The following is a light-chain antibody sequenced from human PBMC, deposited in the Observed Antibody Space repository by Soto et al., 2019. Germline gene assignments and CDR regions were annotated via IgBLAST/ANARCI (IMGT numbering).Light chain of an antibody. Sequence: QSALTQPASVSGSPGQSIPISCTGTSSDVGAYDYVSWYQQHPGEVPKLMIFDVSDRPSGVSNRFSGSKSGNTASLTISGLHAEDEADYYCSSFTTSTSYVFGTGTKLTVL. CDR3: SSFTTSTSYV. J-gene: IGLJ1*01. V-gene: IGLV2-14*03. CDR2: DVS. CDR1: SSDVGAYDY.